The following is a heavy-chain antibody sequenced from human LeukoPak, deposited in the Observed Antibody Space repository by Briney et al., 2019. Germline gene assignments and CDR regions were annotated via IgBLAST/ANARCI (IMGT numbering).Heavy chain of an antibody. D-gene: IGHD3-10*01. CDR2: IYYSGST. J-gene: IGHJ4*02. CDR3: ARDLVSGYYGSGSYSYYFDY. CDR1: GGSISSYY. V-gene: IGHV4-59*12. Sequence: PSETLSLTCTVSGGSISSYYWSWIRQPPGKGLEWIGYIYYSGSTNYNPSLKSRVTISVDTSKNQFSLKLSSVTAADTAVYYCARDLVSGYYGSGSYSYYFDYWGQGTLVTVS.